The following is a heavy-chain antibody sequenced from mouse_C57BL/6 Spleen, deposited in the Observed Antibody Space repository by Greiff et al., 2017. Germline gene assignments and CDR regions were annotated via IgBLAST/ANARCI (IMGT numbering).Heavy chain of an antibody. Sequence: QVQLKESGPELVKPGASVKISCKASGYAFSSSWMNWVKQRPGKGLEWIGRIYPGDGDTNYNGKFKGKATLTADKSSSTAYMQLSSLTSEDSAVYFCASMVTPAWFAYWGQGTLVTVSA. D-gene: IGHD2-3*01. CDR1: GYAFSSSW. V-gene: IGHV1-82*01. J-gene: IGHJ3*01. CDR3: ASMVTPAWFAY. CDR2: IYPGDGDT.